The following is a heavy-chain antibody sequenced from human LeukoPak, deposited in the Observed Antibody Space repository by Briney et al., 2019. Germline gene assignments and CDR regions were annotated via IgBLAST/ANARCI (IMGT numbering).Heavy chain of an antibody. J-gene: IGHJ4*02. D-gene: IGHD5-18*01. CDR3: AKGRYNYDY. CDR1: GFIFTNYA. CDR2: TTGSGGNT. Sequence: GGSLRLSCAASGFIFTNYAMTWVRQAPGQGLEWVSGTTGSGGNTYYADSVKGRFTISRDNSKNTLYLQMNRLRVEDTAVYYCAKGRYNYDYWGQGTLVTVSS. V-gene: IGHV3-23*01.